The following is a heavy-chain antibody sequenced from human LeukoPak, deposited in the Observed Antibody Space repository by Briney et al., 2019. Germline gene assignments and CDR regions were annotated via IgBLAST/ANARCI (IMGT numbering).Heavy chain of an antibody. CDR2: ITSSGRYI. CDR3: ARDGLHYYDSSGSIDS. Sequence: GGSLRLSCAASGFTFSSYSMNWVRQAPGKGLEWVSSITSSGRYIYYADSVKGRFTISRDNSENSLYLQMDSLTAEDTAIYYCARDGLHYYDSSGSIDSWGQGTLVTVSS. J-gene: IGHJ4*02. D-gene: IGHD3-22*01. V-gene: IGHV3-21*01. CDR1: GFTFSSYS.